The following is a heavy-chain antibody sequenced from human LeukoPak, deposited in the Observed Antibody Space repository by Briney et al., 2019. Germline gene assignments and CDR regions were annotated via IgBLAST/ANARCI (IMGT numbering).Heavy chain of an antibody. CDR1: GFTFSSYA. V-gene: IGHV3-23*01. J-gene: IGHJ4*02. D-gene: IGHD3-10*01. CDR3: ARDHGFWFDY. Sequence: GGSLRLSCAASGFTFSSYAMSWVRQAPGKGLEWVSAISGSGGSTYYADSVKGRFTISRDNAKNSLYLQMNSLRAEDTAVYYCARDHGFWFDYWGQGTLVTVSS. CDR2: ISGSGGST.